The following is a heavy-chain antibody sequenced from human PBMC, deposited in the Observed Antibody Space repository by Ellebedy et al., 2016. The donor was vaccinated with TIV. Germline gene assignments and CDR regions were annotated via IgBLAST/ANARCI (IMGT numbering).Heavy chain of an antibody. Sequence: SETLSLTXTVPGAPISGFYCSCIRHPPGKRLEWYGYIYSSGSNNYNPSLRSRVTMSVDSSKSRFSLKLSSVTAADTAVYYCAGRYSYGSLDYWGQGNLVAVSS. V-gene: IGHV4-59*01. CDR3: AGRYSYGSLDY. D-gene: IGHD5-18*01. J-gene: IGHJ4*02. CDR1: GAPISGFY. CDR2: IYSSGSN.